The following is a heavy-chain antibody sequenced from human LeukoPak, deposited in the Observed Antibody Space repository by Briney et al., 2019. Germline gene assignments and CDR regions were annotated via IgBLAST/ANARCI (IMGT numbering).Heavy chain of an antibody. CDR1: GGSISSYY. CDR2: IYYSGST. J-gene: IGHJ4*03. CDR3: ASLRAPGYFDY. V-gene: IGHV4-59*12. D-gene: IGHD3-16*01. Sequence: SETLSLTCTVSGGSISSYYWSWIRQPPGKGLEWIGYIYYSGSTNYNPSLKSRVTISVDTSKNQFSLRLSSVTAADTAVFYCASLRAPGYFDYWGQGTLVTVSS.